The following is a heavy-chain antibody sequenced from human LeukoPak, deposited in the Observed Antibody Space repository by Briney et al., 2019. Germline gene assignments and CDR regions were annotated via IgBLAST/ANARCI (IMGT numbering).Heavy chain of an antibody. Sequence: SETLSLTCTVSGGSINSYYWSWLRQPAERGLEWIGRIYASGSTTYNPSLRSRVAISMDTSKNQFSLRLTSVTAADTAVYYCTRDSGTTGVVKFDPWGQGTLVTVSS. CDR1: GGSINSYY. D-gene: IGHD4-23*01. CDR2: IYASGST. V-gene: IGHV4-4*07. CDR3: TRDSGTTGVVKFDP. J-gene: IGHJ5*02.